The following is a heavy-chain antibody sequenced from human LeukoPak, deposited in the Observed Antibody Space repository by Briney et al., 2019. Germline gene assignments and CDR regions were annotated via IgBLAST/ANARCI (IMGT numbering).Heavy chain of an antibody. D-gene: IGHD2-21*02. CDR2: ISSSGNTI. Sequence: GGSLRLSCAASGFTFSDYYMSWIRQAPGKGLEWVSYISSSGNTIYYADSVKGRFTISRDNAKNSLYLQMNSLTAEDTAVYYGARDQAVVTAMNAFDIWGQGTMVTVSS. J-gene: IGHJ3*02. CDR3: ARDQAVVTAMNAFDI. CDR1: GFTFSDYY. V-gene: IGHV3-11*04.